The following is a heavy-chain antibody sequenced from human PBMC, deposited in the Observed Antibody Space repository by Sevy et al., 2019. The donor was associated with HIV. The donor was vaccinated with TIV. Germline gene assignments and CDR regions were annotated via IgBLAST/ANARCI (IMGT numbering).Heavy chain of an antibody. D-gene: IGHD4-17*01. J-gene: IGHJ4*02. CDR2: IRSNTDGGTT. CDR1: GFTFTNAW. V-gene: IGHV3-15*01. Sequence: GGSLRLSCAVSGFTFTNAWMGWVRQAPGKGLEWVGRIRSNTDGGTTDYAAPLKGRFTISRDDSKNTLYLQMNIRKSADTAVYYCTTDREYGDYKGGFDYWGQGTLVTVSS. CDR3: TTDREYGDYKGGFDY.